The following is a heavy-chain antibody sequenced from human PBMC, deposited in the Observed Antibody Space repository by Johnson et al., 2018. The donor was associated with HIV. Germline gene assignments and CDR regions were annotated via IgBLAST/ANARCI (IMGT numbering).Heavy chain of an antibody. J-gene: IGHJ3*02. V-gene: IGHV3-7*01. D-gene: IGHD5-18*01. CDR2: INQAGSEE. Sequence: VQLVESGGGLVQPGGSLRLSCAASGFTFRSYWMSWVRQAPGKGLEWVANINQAGSEEYYVDSVKGRFTISRDNAKNSLYLQLNSLTAADTAVYYCASERGPWKHLWLRDAFDIWGQGTMVTVSS. CDR3: ASERGPWKHLWLRDAFDI. CDR1: GFTFRSYW.